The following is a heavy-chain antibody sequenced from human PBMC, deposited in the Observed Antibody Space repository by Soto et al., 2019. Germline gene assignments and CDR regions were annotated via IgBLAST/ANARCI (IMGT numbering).Heavy chain of an antibody. V-gene: IGHV4-30-2*01. CDR1: GGSIDSGGYS. J-gene: IGHJ5*02. D-gene: IGHD2-21*01. CDR2: IYHTGPA. CDR3: IRASYILPFDP. Sequence: QLQLQESGSGLVKPSQTRSLTCAVSGGSIDSGGYSWNWIRQPPGKGLEWIGDIYHTGPAHYNASPEGRVSLSVDMSKNQFPRQMTSVTAADTAVYYCIRASYILPFDPWGQGIFVTASS.